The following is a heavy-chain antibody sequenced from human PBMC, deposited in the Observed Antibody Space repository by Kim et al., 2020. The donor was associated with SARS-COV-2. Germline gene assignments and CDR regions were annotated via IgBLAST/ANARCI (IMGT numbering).Heavy chain of an antibody. CDR1: GGTFSSYA. J-gene: IGHJ2*01. V-gene: IGHV1-69*13. D-gene: IGHD1-7*01. CDR3: ARQTGTTLYYWYFDL. CDR2: IIPIFGTA. Sequence: SVKVSCKASGGTFSSYAISWVRQAPGQGLEWMGGIIPIFGTANYAQKFQGRVTITADESTSTAYMELSSLRSEDTAVYYCARQTGTTLYYWYFDLWGRGTLVTVSS.